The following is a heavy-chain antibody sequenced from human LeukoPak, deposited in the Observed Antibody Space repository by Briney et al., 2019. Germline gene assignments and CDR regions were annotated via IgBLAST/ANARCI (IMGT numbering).Heavy chain of an antibody. Sequence: GGSLRLSCAASGFTFSSYWMSWVRQAPGKGREWVANIKQDGSEKYYVDSVKGRFTISRDNAKNSLYLQVNSLRAEDTAVYYCARAGRGSSWSGDDAFDIWGQGTMVTVSS. J-gene: IGHJ3*02. V-gene: IGHV3-7*01. CDR1: GFTFSSYW. D-gene: IGHD6-13*01. CDR3: ARAGRGSSWSGDDAFDI. CDR2: IKQDGSEK.